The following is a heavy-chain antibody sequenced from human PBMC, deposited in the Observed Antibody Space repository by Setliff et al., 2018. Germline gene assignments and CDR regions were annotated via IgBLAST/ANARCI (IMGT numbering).Heavy chain of an antibody. CDR1: GYTFSNYG. D-gene: IGHD2-8*01. Sequence: ASVKVSCKASGYTFSNYGITWVRLAPGQGLEWMGWISAYTGNTKFAQKFQGRVTMTTDTSTSTAYLELRSLTSDDTAVYYCSKLVRYCTTTACQGASGAEFWGQGTLVTVSS. J-gene: IGHJ4*02. CDR3: SKLVRYCTTTACQGASGAEF. CDR2: ISAYTGNT. V-gene: IGHV1-18*01.